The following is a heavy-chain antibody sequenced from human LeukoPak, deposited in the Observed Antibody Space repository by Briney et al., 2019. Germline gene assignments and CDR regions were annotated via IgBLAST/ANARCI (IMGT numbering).Heavy chain of an antibody. CDR3: ARDAVTTSLDWFDP. V-gene: IGHV3-74*01. Sequence: PGGSLRLPCAASGFTFSSYWMHWVRQAPGKGLVWVSRINSDGSSTSYADSVKGRFTISRDNAKNTLYLQMNSLRAEDTAVYYCARDAVTTSLDWFDPWGQGTLVTVSS. D-gene: IGHD4-17*01. CDR1: GFTFSSYW. CDR2: INSDGSST. J-gene: IGHJ5*02.